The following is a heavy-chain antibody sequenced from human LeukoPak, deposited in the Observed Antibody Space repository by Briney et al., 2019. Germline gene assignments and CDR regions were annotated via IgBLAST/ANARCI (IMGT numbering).Heavy chain of an antibody. CDR3: AAERAFYMDV. V-gene: IGHV3-43*01. CDR1: GFTFDDYT. J-gene: IGHJ6*03. CDR2: ISWDGGST. Sequence: GGSLRLSCAASGFTFDDYTMHWVRQAPGKGLEWVSLISWDGGSTYYADSVKGRFTISRDNSKNSLYLQMNSLRTEDTALYYCAAERAFYMDVWGKGTTVTVSS.